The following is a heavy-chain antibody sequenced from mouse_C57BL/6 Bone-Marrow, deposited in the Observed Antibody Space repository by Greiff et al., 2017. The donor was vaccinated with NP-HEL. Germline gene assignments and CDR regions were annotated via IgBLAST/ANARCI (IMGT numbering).Heavy chain of an antibody. Sequence: QVHVKQPGAELVKPGASVKLSCKASGYTFTSYWMHWVKQRPGQGLEWIGMIHPNSGSTNYNEKFKSKATLTVDKSSSTAYMQLSSLTSDDSAVYYCARGRGYYWFAYWGQGTLVTVSA. D-gene: IGHD2-3*01. CDR2: IHPNSGST. J-gene: IGHJ3*01. CDR1: GYTFTSYW. CDR3: ARGRGYYWFAY. V-gene: IGHV1-64*01.